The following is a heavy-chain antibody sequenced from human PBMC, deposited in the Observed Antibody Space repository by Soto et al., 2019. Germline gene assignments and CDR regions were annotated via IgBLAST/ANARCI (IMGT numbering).Heavy chain of an antibody. Sequence: ASVKVSCKASGGTFSSYTISWVRQAPGQGLEWMGRIIPILGIANYAQKFQGRVTITADKSTSTAYMELSSLRSEDTAVYYCARGDTMVRGVINRLYYFDYWGQGTLVTVSS. J-gene: IGHJ4*02. CDR1: GGTFSSYT. D-gene: IGHD3-10*01. V-gene: IGHV1-69*02. CDR3: ARGDTMVRGVINRLYYFDY. CDR2: IIPILGIA.